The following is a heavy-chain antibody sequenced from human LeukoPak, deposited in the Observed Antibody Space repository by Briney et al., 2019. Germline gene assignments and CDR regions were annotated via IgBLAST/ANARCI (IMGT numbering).Heavy chain of an antibody. Sequence: SQTLSLTCTVSGGSISSGSYYGSWIRQPAGKALEWIGRIYTSGSTNYNPSLKSRVTISVDTSKNQFSLRLSSVTAADTAVYYCAGITIFGVVIIWGQGTLVTVSS. CDR2: IYTSGST. D-gene: IGHD3-3*01. CDR1: GGSISSGSYY. V-gene: IGHV4-61*02. J-gene: IGHJ4*02. CDR3: AGITIFGVVII.